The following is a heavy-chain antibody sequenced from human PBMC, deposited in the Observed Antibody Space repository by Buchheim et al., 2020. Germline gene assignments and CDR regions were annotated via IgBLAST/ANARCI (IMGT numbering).Heavy chain of an antibody. D-gene: IGHD2-15*01. CDR1: GGSISSGGYY. V-gene: IGHV4-31*03. Sequence: QVQLQESGPGLVKPSQTLSLTCTVSGGSISSGGYYWSWIRQHPGKGLEWIGYIYYSGSTYYNPSLKSRVTISVDTSKNQFYLKLSSVTAADTAVYYCARGAYCSGGSCSLLWDPWGQGTLVTVSS. CDR2: IYYSGST. CDR3: ARGAYCSGGSCSLLWDP. J-gene: IGHJ5*02.